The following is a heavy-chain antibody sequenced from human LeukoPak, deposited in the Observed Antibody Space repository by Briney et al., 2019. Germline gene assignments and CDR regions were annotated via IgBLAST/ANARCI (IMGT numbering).Heavy chain of an antibody. D-gene: IGHD3-10*01. CDR2: VYTSGST. CDR3: AGGVTIVRGTSKHFDY. CDR1: GGSIRSGSYY. Sequence: SQTLSLTCTVSGGSIRSGSYYWSWIRQAAGKGLEWIGRVYTSGSTNYNPSLESRVTISVVTSKNQFSLNLSSVTAADTAVYYCAGGVTIVRGTSKHFDYWGQGTLVTVSS. J-gene: IGHJ4*02. V-gene: IGHV4-61*02.